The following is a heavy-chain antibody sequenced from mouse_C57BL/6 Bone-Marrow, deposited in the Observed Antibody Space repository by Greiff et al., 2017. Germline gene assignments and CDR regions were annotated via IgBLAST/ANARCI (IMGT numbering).Heavy chain of an antibody. J-gene: IGHJ4*01. V-gene: IGHV3-6*01. Sequence: VQLKESGPGLVKPSQSLSLTCSVTGYSITSGYYWNWIRQFPGNKLEWMGYISYDGSNNYNPSLKNRISITRDTSKNQFFLKLNSVTTEDTATYYCARGIYYGSSYYAMDYWGQGTSVTVSS. CDR2: ISYDGSN. D-gene: IGHD1-1*01. CDR1: GYSITSGYY. CDR3: ARGIYYGSSYYAMDY.